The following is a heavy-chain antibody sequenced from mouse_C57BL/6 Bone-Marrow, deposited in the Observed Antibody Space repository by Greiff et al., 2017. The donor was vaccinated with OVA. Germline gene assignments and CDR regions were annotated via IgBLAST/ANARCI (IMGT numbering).Heavy chain of an antibody. J-gene: IGHJ1*03. CDR3: ARSPFITTVVSDWYFDV. CDR1: GYAFSSSW. D-gene: IGHD1-1*01. Sequence: SGPELVKPGASVKISCKASGYAFSSSWMNWVKQRPGKGLEWIGRIYPGDGDTNYNGKFKGKATLTADKSSSTAYMQLSSLTSEDSAVYFCARSPFITTVVSDWYFDVWGTGTTVTVSS. CDR2: IYPGDGDT. V-gene: IGHV1-82*01.